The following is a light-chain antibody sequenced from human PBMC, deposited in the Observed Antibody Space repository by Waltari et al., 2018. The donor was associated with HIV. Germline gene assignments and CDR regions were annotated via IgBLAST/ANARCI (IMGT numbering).Light chain of an antibody. Sequence: DIVMTQSPDSLPVSLGERATINCTSSRTILYSSDNRNYLAWYQQKPRQPPKLLISWASTRESGVPDRFSGSGSGTDFTLTISSLQSEDFAVYYCLQYNSWPPITFGQGTRLEIK. V-gene: IGKV4-1*01. CDR1: RTILYSSDNRNY. CDR3: LQYNSWPPIT. J-gene: IGKJ5*01. CDR2: WAS.